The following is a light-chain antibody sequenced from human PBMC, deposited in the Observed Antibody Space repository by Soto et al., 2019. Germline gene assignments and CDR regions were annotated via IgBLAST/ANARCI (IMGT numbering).Light chain of an antibody. CDR1: QSVSSN. Sequence: EIVMTQSPATLSLSPGERATLSCRASQSVSSNLAWYQQKHGQDPRLLIYGASTRATGIPARFSGSGSGTEFTLTISSLQSEDFAVYYCQQYINWPRTFGQGTKVEIK. V-gene: IGKV3-15*01. J-gene: IGKJ1*01. CDR2: GAS. CDR3: QQYINWPRT.